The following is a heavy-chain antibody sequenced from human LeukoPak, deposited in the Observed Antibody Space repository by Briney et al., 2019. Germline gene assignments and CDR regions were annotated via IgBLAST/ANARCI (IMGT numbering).Heavy chain of an antibody. J-gene: IGHJ4*02. V-gene: IGHV4-34*01. D-gene: IGHD2-15*01. CDR3: ARFRKSALGYCSGGSCYSPFDY. CDR2: INHSGST. CDR1: GGSFSGYY. Sequence: PSETLSLTCAVYGGSFSGYYWSWIRPPPGKGLEWIGEINHSGSTNYNPSLKSRVTISVDTSKNQFSLKLSSVTAADTAVYYCARFRKSALGYCSGGSCYSPFDYWGQGTLVTVSS.